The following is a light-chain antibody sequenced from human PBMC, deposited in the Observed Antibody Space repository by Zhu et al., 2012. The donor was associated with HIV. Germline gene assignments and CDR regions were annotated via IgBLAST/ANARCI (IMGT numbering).Light chain of an antibody. CDR2: GAS. CDR1: QTVSRNY. CDR3: QHYVPSPMYT. Sequence: EVVMTQSPAILYVSSGERATLSCRASQTVSRNYLAWYQQKPGQAPRLLIYGASRRVTGIPDRFSGSGSGTDFTLTISRLEPEDFAVYYCQHYVPSPMYTFGQGTKLEIK. J-gene: IGKJ2*01. V-gene: IGKV3-20*01.